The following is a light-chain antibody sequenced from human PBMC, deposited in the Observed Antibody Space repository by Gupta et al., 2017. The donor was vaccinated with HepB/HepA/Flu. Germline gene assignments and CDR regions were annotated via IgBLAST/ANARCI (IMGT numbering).Light chain of an antibody. CDR2: AAS. V-gene: IGKV1-39*01. CDR3: QETYYTPRT. CDR1: QSISSY. Sequence: DIQMTQSPSSLSASVGDRVTITCRASQSISSYLNWYQQKPGKAPELLIYAASTLQTGVPSRFSGSGSGTDFTLTVSSLQPEDFATYYCQETYYTPRTFGGGTKVEIK. J-gene: IGKJ4*01.